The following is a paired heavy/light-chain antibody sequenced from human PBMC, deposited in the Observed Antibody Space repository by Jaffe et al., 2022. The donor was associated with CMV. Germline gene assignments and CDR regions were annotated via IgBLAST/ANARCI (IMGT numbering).Light chain of an antibody. V-gene: IGKV3-15*01. J-gene: IGKJ2*01. Sequence: EIVMAQSPVTLSVSPGERVTLSCRASQSVNTKLAWYQQKPGQAPRLLIYDASTRATGIPARFSGSGSGTEFTLTISSLQSEDIAVYYCQQYNNWPPYTFGQGTKLDIK. CDR1: QSVNTK. CDR3: QQYNNWPPYT. CDR2: DAS.
Heavy chain of an antibody. Sequence: EVHLVESGGGFVQPGGSLRLSCAASGFDFSNYAINWVRQAPGKGLEWVSLISSTGGGVYFADSVRGRFTISRDNSDNTVYLQMNTLRGEDTAVYYCAKGSGSGSYYNFEHFPHWGQGALVTVSS. CDR3: AKGSGSGSYYNFEHFPH. V-gene: IGHV3-23*04. CDR2: ISSTGGGV. D-gene: IGHD3-10*01. J-gene: IGHJ1*01. CDR1: GFDFSNYA.